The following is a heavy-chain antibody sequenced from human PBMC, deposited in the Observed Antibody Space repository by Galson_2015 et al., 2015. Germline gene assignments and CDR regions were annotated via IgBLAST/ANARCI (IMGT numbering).Heavy chain of an antibody. CDR1: GFTFSSYA. J-gene: IGHJ6*02. Sequence: LRLSCAASGFTFSSYAMSWVRQAPGKGLEWVSDISNSGGITYYADSVKGRFTISRDNSKNTLYLQMNSLRADDTAVCYCAKDRDSGSYYYYYGMDVWGQGTTVTVSS. CDR2: ISNSGGIT. CDR3: AKDRDSGSYYYYYGMDV. D-gene: IGHD1-26*01. V-gene: IGHV3-23*01.